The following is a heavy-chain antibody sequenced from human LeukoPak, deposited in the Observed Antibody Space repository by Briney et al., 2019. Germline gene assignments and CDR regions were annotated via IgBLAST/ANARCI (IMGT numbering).Heavy chain of an antibody. CDR1: GFTFSSYS. J-gene: IGHJ4*02. CDR3: AKAYDIVATIGDY. V-gene: IGHV3-21*01. D-gene: IGHD5-12*01. Sequence: GGSLRLSCAASGFTFSSYSMNWVRQAPGKGLEWVSSISSSSSYIYYADSVKGRFTISRDNSKNTLYLQMNSLRAEDTAVYYCAKAYDIVATIGDYWGQGTLVTVSS. CDR2: ISSSSSYI.